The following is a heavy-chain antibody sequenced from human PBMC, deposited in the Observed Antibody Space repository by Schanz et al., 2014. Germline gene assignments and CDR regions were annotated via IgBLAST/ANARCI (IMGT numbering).Heavy chain of an antibody. CDR2: IYSDGST. D-gene: IGHD3-22*01. J-gene: IGHJ4*02. CDR3: AKSYDTSGYSGFDY. CDR1: GFTVNY. V-gene: IGHV3-66*01. Sequence: EVQLVESGGGLVQPGGYLRLSCAASGFTVNYMSWVRQAPGKGLGWVSVIYSDGSTYYADSVKGRFTISRDISKNTLYLQMTSLRTEDTAVYFCAKSYDTSGYSGFDYWGQGTLVTVSS.